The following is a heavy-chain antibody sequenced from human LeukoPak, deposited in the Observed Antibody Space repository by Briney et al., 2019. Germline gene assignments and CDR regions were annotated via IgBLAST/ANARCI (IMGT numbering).Heavy chain of an antibody. V-gene: IGHV5-51*01. CDR1: GYSVTSYW. CDR3: ARLRRGGFGELLVGYFDY. Sequence: GESLKISCKGSGYSVTSYWIGWVRQMPGKGLEWMGIIYPGDSDTRYSPSFQGQVTISADKSISTAYLQWSSLKASDTAMYYCARLRRGGFGELLVGYFDYWGQGTLVTVSS. J-gene: IGHJ4*02. CDR2: IYPGDSDT. D-gene: IGHD3-10*01.